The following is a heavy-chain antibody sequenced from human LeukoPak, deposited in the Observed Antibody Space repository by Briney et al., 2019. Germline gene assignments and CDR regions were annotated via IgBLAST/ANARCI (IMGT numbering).Heavy chain of an antibody. CDR1: GGSITSYY. CDR2: IYYTGGT. CDR3: ARSSSWYRHFDL. Sequence: SETLSLTCTVSGGSITSYYWTWIRQPPGKGLEWIGYIYYTGGTNYNPSLKSRVTIAVDMSKNQVSLKLSSVTAADTAVYNCARSSSWYRHFDLWGRGTLVTVSS. J-gene: IGHJ2*01. D-gene: IGHD6-13*01. V-gene: IGHV4-59*01.